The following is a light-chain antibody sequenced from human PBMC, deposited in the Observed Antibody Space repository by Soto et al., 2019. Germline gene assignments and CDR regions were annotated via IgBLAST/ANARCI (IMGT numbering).Light chain of an antibody. CDR1: QSVSSD. V-gene: IGKV3-15*01. J-gene: IGKJ1*01. CDR2: DAS. CDR3: HQYNDWLSGRT. Sequence: EIVMTQSPATVSVSPGERVTLSCRASQSVSSDLAWFQQKPGQAPRLLIYDASTRATGVPARFSGSGSGTELTLIISSLQSEDFAGYYCHQYNDWLSGRTFCQGTKVEIK.